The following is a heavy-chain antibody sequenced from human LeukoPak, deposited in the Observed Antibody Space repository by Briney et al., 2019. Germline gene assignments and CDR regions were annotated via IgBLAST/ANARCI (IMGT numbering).Heavy chain of an antibody. Sequence: PSETLSLTCTVSGGSIGSYYWSWIRQPPGKGLEWIGYIYYSGSTKYNPSLTSRVTISVDTSKNQFSLKLTSVTAADTAVYYCARDMYDILTGYPNWFDPWGQGTLVTVS. CDR3: ARDMYDILTGYPNWFDP. CDR2: IYYSGST. D-gene: IGHD3-9*01. CDR1: GGSIGSYY. V-gene: IGHV4-59*01. J-gene: IGHJ5*02.